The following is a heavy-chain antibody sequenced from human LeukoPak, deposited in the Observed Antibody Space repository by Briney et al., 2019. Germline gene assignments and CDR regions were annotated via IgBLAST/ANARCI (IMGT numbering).Heavy chain of an antibody. CDR1: GFTFSSYG. Sequence: PGGSLRLSCAASGFTFSSYGMHWVRQAPGKGLEWVAVISYDGSNKYYADSVKGRFTISRDNSKNTLYLQMNSLRAEDTAVYYCARDTASRLRYFDWSDTSWGQGTLVTVSS. V-gene: IGHV3-30*03. D-gene: IGHD3-9*01. J-gene: IGHJ4*02. CDR3: ARDTASRLRYFDWSDTS. CDR2: ISYDGSNK.